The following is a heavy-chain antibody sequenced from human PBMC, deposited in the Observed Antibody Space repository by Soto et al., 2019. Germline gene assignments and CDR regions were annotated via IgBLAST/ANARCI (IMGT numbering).Heavy chain of an antibody. D-gene: IGHD6-13*01. V-gene: IGHV4-31*03. J-gene: IGHJ6*02. CDR1: GGSISSGGYY. Sequence: PSETLSLTCTVSGGSISSGGYYWSWIRQHPGKCLEWIGYIYYSGSTYYNPSLKSRVTISVDTSKNQFSLKLSSVTAADTAVYYCARGGRIAAAGYYYYYGMDVWGQGTTITVSS. CDR3: ARGGRIAAAGYYYYYGMDV. CDR2: IYYSGST.